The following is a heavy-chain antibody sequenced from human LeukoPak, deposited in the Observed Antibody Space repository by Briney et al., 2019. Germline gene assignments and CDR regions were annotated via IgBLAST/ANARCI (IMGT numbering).Heavy chain of an antibody. CDR2: ISSSGVST. Sequence: GGSLRLSCAASGFTFSSYAMSWVRQAPGRGLEWVSGISSSGVSTDFADSVKGRFTISRDNSKNTMNLQMNSLRAEDTAVYYCARGHYDYYYYLDVWGKGTTVTVSS. CDR3: ARGHYDYYYYLDV. D-gene: IGHD2-21*02. CDR1: GFTFSSYA. J-gene: IGHJ6*03. V-gene: IGHV3-23*01.